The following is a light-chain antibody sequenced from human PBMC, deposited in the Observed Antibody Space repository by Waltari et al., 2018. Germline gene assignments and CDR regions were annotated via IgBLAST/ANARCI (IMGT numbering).Light chain of an antibody. Sequence: QSALTQPAPVSGSPGQSITISCTGTSSDVGSYNRVHWYQQNPGEVPKLMIYEVNKRPSGVADRFSVSKSGNTATLTISGLQAEDEADYYCSSHTSDLSWLFGGGTKVTVL. V-gene: IGLV2-23*02. CDR3: SSHTSDLSWL. J-gene: IGLJ3*02. CDR1: SSDVGSYNR. CDR2: EVN.